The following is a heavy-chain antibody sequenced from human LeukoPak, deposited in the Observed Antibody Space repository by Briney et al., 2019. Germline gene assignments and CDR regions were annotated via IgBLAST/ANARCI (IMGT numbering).Heavy chain of an antibody. CDR2: IRYDGSYK. D-gene: IGHD1-26*01. CDR3: AKEGFGNYYSAYFDY. Sequence: PGGSLRLSCAASGFTFSSYGMHWVRQAPGKGLEWVTIIRYDGSYKYYADSVKGRFTISRDNSKNTLYLQMNGLRAEDTAVYYCAKEGFGNYYSAYFDYWGQGTLVTVSS. J-gene: IGHJ4*02. V-gene: IGHV3-30*02. CDR1: GFTFSSYG.